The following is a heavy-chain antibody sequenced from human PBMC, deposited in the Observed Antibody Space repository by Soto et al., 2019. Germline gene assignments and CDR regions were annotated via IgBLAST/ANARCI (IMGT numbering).Heavy chain of an antibody. CDR1: GFTFSSYG. J-gene: IGHJ6*02. V-gene: IGHV3-33*01. CDR3: AREDYYYYGMDV. Sequence: GGSLRLSCAASGFTFSSYGMHWVRQAPGKGLEWVAVIWYDGSNKYYADSVKGRFTISRDNSKNTLYLQMNSLGAEDTAVYYCAREDYYYYGMDVWGQGTTVTVSS. CDR2: IWYDGSNK.